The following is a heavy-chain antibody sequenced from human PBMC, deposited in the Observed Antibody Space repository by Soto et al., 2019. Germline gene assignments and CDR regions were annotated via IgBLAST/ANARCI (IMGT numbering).Heavy chain of an antibody. CDR3: ARALVLGVGALSQ. CDR2: ISDSGSLT. J-gene: IGHJ4*02. V-gene: IGHV3-11*01. D-gene: IGHD1-26*01. CDR1: GFTFSAYY. Sequence: VGSLRLSCAASGFTFSAYYMSWIRQAPGKGLEWVSYISDSGSLTHYGDSVKGRFTISRDNAKASLYLQMDSLRAEDTAIYYCARALVLGVGALSQWGQGTLVTVSS.